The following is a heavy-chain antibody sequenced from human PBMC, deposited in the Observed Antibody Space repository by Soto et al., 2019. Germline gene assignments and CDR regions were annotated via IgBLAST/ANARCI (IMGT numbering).Heavy chain of an antibody. Sequence: GGSLRLSCAASGFTFNSYWMTWVRQAPGKGLEWVANIKQDGSEKYYVDSVKGRFTISRDNAKNSLYLQMNSLRAEDTAVYYCARGWGLDPSGQGTLVTVSS. CDR2: IKQDGSEK. V-gene: IGHV3-7*04. CDR1: GFTFNSYW. J-gene: IGHJ5*02. D-gene: IGHD1-26*01. CDR3: ARGWGLDP.